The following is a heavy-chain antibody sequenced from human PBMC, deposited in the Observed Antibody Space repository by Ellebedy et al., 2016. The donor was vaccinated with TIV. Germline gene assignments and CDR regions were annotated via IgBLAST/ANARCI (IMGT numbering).Heavy chain of an antibody. Sequence: SETLSLXXTVSGGSITTYYWSWIRQPPGKGLEWIGEVTHTGGTNYNPSLESRVTMSLDTSENQFSLKLNSVNVADTAVYYCARGFPAAWELAGAWGQGTLVTVSA. CDR2: VTHTGGT. D-gene: IGHD6-19*01. J-gene: IGHJ4*02. V-gene: IGHV4-34*01. CDR1: GGSITTYY. CDR3: ARGFPAAWELAGA.